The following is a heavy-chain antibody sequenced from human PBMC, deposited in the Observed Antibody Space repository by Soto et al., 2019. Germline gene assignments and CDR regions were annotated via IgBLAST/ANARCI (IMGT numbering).Heavy chain of an antibody. D-gene: IGHD1-20*01. Sequence: QVQLVQSGAEVKKPGASVKVSCKASGYTFTSYDINWVRQATGQGLEWMGWMNPNSGNTGYAQKFQGRDTMTRDTSISTAYMELSSLRSDDTAAYYCTRRCGTYKAYYYGMDVWGQGTTVTVSS. CDR1: GYTFTSYD. CDR3: TRRCGTYKAYYYGMDV. J-gene: IGHJ6*02. CDR2: MNPNSGNT. V-gene: IGHV1-8*01.